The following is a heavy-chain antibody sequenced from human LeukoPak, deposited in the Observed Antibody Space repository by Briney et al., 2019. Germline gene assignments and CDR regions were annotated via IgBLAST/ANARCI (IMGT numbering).Heavy chain of an antibody. D-gene: IGHD6-19*01. V-gene: IGHV3-7*01. CDR3: ASGPYVQWLAPFDY. Sequence: PGGSLRLSCAASGFTFSSYWMSWVRQAPGKGLEWVADIKQDGSEKYYVDSVKGRFTISRDNAKNSLYLQMNSLRAEDTAVYYCASGPYVQWLAPFDYWGQGTLVTVSS. CDR1: GFTFSSYW. CDR2: IKQDGSEK. J-gene: IGHJ4*02.